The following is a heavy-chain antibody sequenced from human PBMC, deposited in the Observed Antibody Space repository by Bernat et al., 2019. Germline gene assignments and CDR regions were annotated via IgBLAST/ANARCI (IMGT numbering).Heavy chain of an antibody. D-gene: IGHD6-13*01. J-gene: IGHJ4*02. Sequence: QVQLVESGGGVVQPGRSLRLSCAASGFTFSNYGMHWVRQAPGKGLEWVAVIWYDGSNKYYADSAKGRFTISRDNSKNTLYLQMNSLGDEDTAVYYCARLGSSWSIDYWGQGTVVTVSS. CDR2: IWYDGSNK. CDR3: ARLGSSWSIDY. V-gene: IGHV3-33*01. CDR1: GFTFSNYG.